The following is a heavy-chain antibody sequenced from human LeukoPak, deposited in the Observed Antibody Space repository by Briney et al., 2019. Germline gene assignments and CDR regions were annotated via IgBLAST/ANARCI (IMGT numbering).Heavy chain of an antibody. CDR1: GFTLSNYW. CDR3: ARDRWREGSVDY. J-gene: IGHJ4*02. Sequence: GGSLRLSCAASGFTLSNYWPHSLRPATGKELVCFSRINSDGSDSTYADSLKGRFTISRDNAKNTLYLQMNSLRAEDTAVYYCARDRWREGSVDYWGQGTLVTVSS. V-gene: IGHV3-74*01. CDR2: INSDGSDS. D-gene: IGHD3-3*01.